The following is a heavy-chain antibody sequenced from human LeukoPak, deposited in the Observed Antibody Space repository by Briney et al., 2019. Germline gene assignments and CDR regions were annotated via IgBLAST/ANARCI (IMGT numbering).Heavy chain of an antibody. J-gene: IGHJ4*02. V-gene: IGHV3-30-3*01. CDR3: ARDGAMVRGVIHDY. CDR2: ISYDGSNK. D-gene: IGHD3-10*01. CDR1: GFTFSSYA. Sequence: GGSLRLSCAASGFTFSSYAMHWVRQAPGKGLEWVAVISYDGSNKYYADSVKGRFTISRDNSKNTLYLQMNSLRAEDTAVYYCARDGAMVRGVIHDYWGQGTLVTVSS.